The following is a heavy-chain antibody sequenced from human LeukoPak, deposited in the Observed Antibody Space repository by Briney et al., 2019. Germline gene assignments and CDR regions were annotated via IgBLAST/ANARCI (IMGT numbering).Heavy chain of an antibody. CDR2: IYHSGST. Sequence: SETLSLTCTVSGYSISSGYYWGWIRQPPGKGLEWIGSIYHSGSTYYNPSLKSRVTISVDTSKNQFSLKLSSVTAADTAVYYCARHVYRYYHRSDFDYWGQGTLVTVSS. V-gene: IGHV4-38-2*02. CDR3: ARHVYRYYHRSDFDY. J-gene: IGHJ4*02. D-gene: IGHD1-26*01. CDR1: GYSISSGYY.